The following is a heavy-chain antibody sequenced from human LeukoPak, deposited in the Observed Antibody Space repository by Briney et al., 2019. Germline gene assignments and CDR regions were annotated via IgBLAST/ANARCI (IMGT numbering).Heavy chain of an antibody. Sequence: ASVTVSCKASGYTFTSYDINWVRQATGQGLEWMGWMNPNSGNTGYAQKFQGRVTMTRNTSISTAYMELSSLRSEDTAVYYCARFAGAYYGMDVWGQGTTVTVSS. J-gene: IGHJ6*02. CDR3: ARFAGAYYGMDV. CDR1: GYTFTSYD. CDR2: MNPNSGNT. D-gene: IGHD3-10*01. V-gene: IGHV1-8*01.